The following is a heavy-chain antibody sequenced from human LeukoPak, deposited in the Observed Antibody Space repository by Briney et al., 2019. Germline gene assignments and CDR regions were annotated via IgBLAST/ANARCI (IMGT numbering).Heavy chain of an antibody. CDR2: ISGSGGST. V-gene: IGHV3-23*01. Sequence: GGSLRLSCAASGFTFSSYAMSWVRQAPGKVLEWVSAISGSGGSTYYADSVKGRFTISRDNSKNTLYLQMNSLRAEDTAVYYCAKGEAGTGSYYFDYWGQGTLVTVSS. J-gene: IGHJ4*02. D-gene: IGHD6-19*01. CDR1: GFTFSSYA. CDR3: AKGEAGTGSYYFDY.